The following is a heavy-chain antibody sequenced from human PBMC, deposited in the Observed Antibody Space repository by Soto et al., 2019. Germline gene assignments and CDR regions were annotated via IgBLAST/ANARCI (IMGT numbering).Heavy chain of an antibody. J-gene: IGHJ4*02. CDR2: IYYSGTT. CDR1: GDSITTNSYF. D-gene: IGHD6-13*01. Sequence: SETLSLTCTVSGDSITTNSYFWAWIRQPPGKGLEWIGSIYYSGTTYYNPSLKSRVTISVDRSKNQFSLKLSSVTAADTAVYYCARGGIAAAAPPDYWGQGTLVTVSS. V-gene: IGHV4-39*07. CDR3: ARGGIAAAAPPDY.